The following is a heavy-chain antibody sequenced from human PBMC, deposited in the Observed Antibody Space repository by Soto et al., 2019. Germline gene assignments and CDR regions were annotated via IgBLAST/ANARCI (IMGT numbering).Heavy chain of an antibody. CDR2: INPNSGGT. V-gene: IGHV1-2*04. CDR1: GYTFTGYY. J-gene: IGHJ4*02. Sequence: GASVKVSCKASGYTFTGYYMHWVRQAPGQGLEWMGWINPNSGGTNYAQKFQGWVTMTRVTSISTAYMELSRLRSDDTAVYYCARGSPVAAAGLNFDYWGQGTLVTVSS. CDR3: ARGSPVAAAGLNFDY. D-gene: IGHD6-13*01.